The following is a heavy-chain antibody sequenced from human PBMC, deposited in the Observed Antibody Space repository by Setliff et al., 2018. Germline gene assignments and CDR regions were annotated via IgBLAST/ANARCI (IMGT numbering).Heavy chain of an antibody. V-gene: IGHV3-53*01. CDR1: GFTVSSNY. D-gene: IGHD3-3*01. CDR3: PRYYNFWSGSAHYYYYGMDV. CDR2: IYSGGTT. Sequence: GGSLRLSCAASGFTVSSNYMSWVRQAPGKGLEWVSVIYSGGTTYYADSVKGRFTISRDNAKNSLYLQMNSLRAEDTAVYYCPRYYNFWSGSAHYYYYGMDVWGQGTTVTVSS. J-gene: IGHJ6*02.